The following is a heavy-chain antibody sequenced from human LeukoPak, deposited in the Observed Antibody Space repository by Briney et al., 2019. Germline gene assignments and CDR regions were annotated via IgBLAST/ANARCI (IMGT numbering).Heavy chain of an antibody. J-gene: IGHJ3*02. CDR2: IYPGDSDT. V-gene: IGHV5-51*01. CDR1: GYSFTSYW. Sequence: GASLKISCKGSGYSFTSYWIGWVRQLPGKGLEWMGIIYPGDSDTRYSPSFQGQVTISADKSISTAYLQWSSLKASDTAMYYCAFQTPSTVTTWHAFDIWGQGAMVTVSS. CDR3: AFQTPSTVTTWHAFDI. D-gene: IGHD4-17*01.